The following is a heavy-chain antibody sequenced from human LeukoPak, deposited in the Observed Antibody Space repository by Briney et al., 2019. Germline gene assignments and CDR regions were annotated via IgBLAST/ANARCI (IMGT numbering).Heavy chain of an antibody. Sequence: GGSLRLSCAASGFTFSSYSMNWVRQAPGKGLEWVSSISSSSGYIYYADSVKGRFTISRDNAKNSLYLQMNSLRAEDTAVYYCAREAYSSSWYDYWGQGTLVTVSS. CDR2: ISSSSGYI. V-gene: IGHV3-21*01. D-gene: IGHD6-13*01. CDR3: AREAYSSSWYDY. J-gene: IGHJ4*02. CDR1: GFTFSSYS.